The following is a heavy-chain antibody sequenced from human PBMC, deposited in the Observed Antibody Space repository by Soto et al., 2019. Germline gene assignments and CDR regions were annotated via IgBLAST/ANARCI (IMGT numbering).Heavy chain of an antibody. V-gene: IGHV1-69*13. CDR2: IIPIFGTA. Sequence: PSVKVSCKASGGTFSSYAISWVRQAPGQGLEWMGGIIPIFGTANYAQKFQGRVTITADESTSTAYMELSSLRSEDTAVYYCASEIGRDAFDIWGQGTMVTVSS. CDR1: GGTFSSYA. D-gene: IGHD2-21*01. CDR3: ASEIGRDAFDI. J-gene: IGHJ3*02.